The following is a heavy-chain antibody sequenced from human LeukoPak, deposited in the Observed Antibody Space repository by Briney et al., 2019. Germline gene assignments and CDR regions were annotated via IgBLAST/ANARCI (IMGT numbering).Heavy chain of an antibody. V-gene: IGHV4-4*09. J-gene: IGHJ5*02. D-gene: IGHD3-10*01. CDR2: IYASGGT. CDR3: ARHLHSDGSGSYLNWFDP. Sequence: PSETLSLTCTVSGGSISNYYWSWIRQPPGKGLEWIGYIYASGGTNYNPSLKSRVTISVDTSKNQFSLKLRSVTAADTAVYYCARHLHSDGSGSYLNWFDPWGPGTLVTVSS. CDR1: GGSISNYY.